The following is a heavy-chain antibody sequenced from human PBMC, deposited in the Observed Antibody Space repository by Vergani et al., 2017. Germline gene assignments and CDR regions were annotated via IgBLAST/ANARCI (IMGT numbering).Heavy chain of an antibody. Sequence: EVQLVESGGGLVKPGGSLRLSCAASGFTFSSYSMNWVRQAPGKGLEWVSFISSSSYHIYYAGSVKGRFTISRDNTKNSLYLQMNSLRAGDTALYYCAXAPRYQPRDAFDIWGQGTMVTVSS. D-gene: IGHD2-2*01. CDR3: AXAPRYQPRDAFDI. V-gene: IGHV3-21*01. CDR1: GFTFSSYS. CDR2: ISSSSYHI. J-gene: IGHJ3*02.